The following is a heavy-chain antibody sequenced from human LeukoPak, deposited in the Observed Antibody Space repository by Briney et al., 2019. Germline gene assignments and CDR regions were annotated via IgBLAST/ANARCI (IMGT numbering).Heavy chain of an antibody. J-gene: IGHJ4*02. D-gene: IGHD5-12*01. CDR2: ISSSSSTI. CDR1: GFTFSSYS. CDR3: ATLARYSGYSYFDY. V-gene: IGHV3-48*02. Sequence: GGSLRLSCAASGFTFSSYSMNWVRQAPGKGLEWVSYISSSSSTIYYADSVKGRFTISRDNAKNSLYLQMNSLRDEDTAVYYCATLARYSGYSYFDYWGQGTLVTVSS.